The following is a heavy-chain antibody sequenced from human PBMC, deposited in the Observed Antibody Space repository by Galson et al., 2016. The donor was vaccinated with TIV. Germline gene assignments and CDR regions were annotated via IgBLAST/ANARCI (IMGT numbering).Heavy chain of an antibody. CDR3: ARMFGLDSGYDA. CDR2: IWYEGNNR. J-gene: IGHJ5*02. V-gene: IGHV3-33*01. D-gene: IGHD5-12*01. Sequence: NYWMHWVRQAPGKGLEWVAVIWYEGNNRDYADSVKGRFTISRDNSKNTLYLHMNSLRVEDTAVYYCARMFGLDSGYDAWGQGTLVTVSS. CDR1: NYW.